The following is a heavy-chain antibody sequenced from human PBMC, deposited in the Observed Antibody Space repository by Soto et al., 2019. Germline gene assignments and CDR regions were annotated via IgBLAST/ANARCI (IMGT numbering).Heavy chain of an antibody. J-gene: IGHJ3*02. CDR2: ISAYNGNT. V-gene: IGHV1-18*01. Sequence: ASVKVSCKASGYTFTSYGISWVRQAPGHGLEWMGWISAYNGNTNYAQKLQGRVTMTTDTSTSTAYMELRSLRSDDTAVYYCARDAPLDAGAIFGVVTYPDAFDIWGQGTMVTVSS. CDR3: ARDAPLDAGAIFGVVTYPDAFDI. D-gene: IGHD3-3*01. CDR1: GYTFTSYG.